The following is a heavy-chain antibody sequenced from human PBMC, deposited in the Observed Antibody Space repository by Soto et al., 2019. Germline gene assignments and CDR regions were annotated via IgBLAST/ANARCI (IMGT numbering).Heavy chain of an antibody. CDR2: IGPESGAT. V-gene: IGHV1-2*02. J-gene: IGHJ4*02. Sequence: ASVKVSCKASGYTFTGHYVHWVRQAPEQGPEWMGEIGPESGATRYAQKFQGRVTMTRGMSITTVYMELNNLSPDDTAVYYCGRGRSGQIVVFYWGQGTPVTVSS. D-gene: IGHD5-12*01. CDR1: GYTFTGHY. CDR3: GRGRSGQIVVFY.